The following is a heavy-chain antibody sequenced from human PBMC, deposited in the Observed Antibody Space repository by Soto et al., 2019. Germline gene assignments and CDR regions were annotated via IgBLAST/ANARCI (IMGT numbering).Heavy chain of an antibody. V-gene: IGHV3-48*02. J-gene: IGHJ4*02. CDR1: GFTFSDYD. CDR3: ASTLQYCTSTSCYPCGRFDY. D-gene: IGHD2-2*01. CDR2: ISSSSSTI. Sequence: EVQLVESGGGLVQPGGSLRLSCAASGFTFSDYDLNWVRQAPGEGLEWISYISSSSSTIYFADSLKGRFTISRDNAKNSLYLQMNSLRDEDTAVYYCASTLQYCTSTSCYPCGRFDYWGQGTLVTVSS.